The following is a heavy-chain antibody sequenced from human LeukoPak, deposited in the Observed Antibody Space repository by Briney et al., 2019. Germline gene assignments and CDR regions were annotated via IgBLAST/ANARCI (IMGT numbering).Heavy chain of an antibody. D-gene: IGHD6-19*01. CDR2: IYYSGST. CDR1: GGSITSYC. Sequence: SETLSLTCTVSGGSITSYCWSWIRQPPGKGLEWIGYIYYSGSTNYNPSLKSRVTISVDTSKNQFSLKLSSVTAADTAVYYCARARGIAVAGTRDAFDIWGQGTMVTVSS. CDR3: ARARGIAVAGTRDAFDI. V-gene: IGHV4-59*08. J-gene: IGHJ3*02.